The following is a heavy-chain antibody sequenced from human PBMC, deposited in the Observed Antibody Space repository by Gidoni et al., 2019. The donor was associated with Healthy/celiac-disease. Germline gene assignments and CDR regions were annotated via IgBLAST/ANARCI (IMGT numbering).Heavy chain of an antibody. CDR1: GFTFSDHY. V-gene: IGHV3-72*01. CDR3: ARLAYCGGDCYSASDY. Sequence: EVQLVESGGGLVQPGGSLRLSCAASGFTFSDHYMDWVRQAPGKGLEGVGLTRNKANSYTTEYAASVKGRFTISRDDSKNSLYLQMNSLKTEDTAVYYCARLAYCGGDCYSASDYWGQGTLVTVSS. D-gene: IGHD2-21*02. J-gene: IGHJ4*02. CDR2: TRNKANSYTT.